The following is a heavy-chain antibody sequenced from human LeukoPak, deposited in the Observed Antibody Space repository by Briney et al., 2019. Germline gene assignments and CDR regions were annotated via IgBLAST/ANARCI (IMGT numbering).Heavy chain of an antibody. V-gene: IGHV4-39*01. J-gene: IGHJ4*02. CDR2: IYYSGST. D-gene: IGHD2-2*01. CDR3: ARPQCSSTSCSFDY. CDR1: GGSISSSSCY. Sequence: SETLSLTCTVSGGSISSSSCYWGWIRQPPGKGLEWIGSIYYSGSTYYNPSLKSRVTISVDTSKNQFSLKLSSVTAADTAVYYCARPQCSSTSCSFDYWGQGTLVTVSS.